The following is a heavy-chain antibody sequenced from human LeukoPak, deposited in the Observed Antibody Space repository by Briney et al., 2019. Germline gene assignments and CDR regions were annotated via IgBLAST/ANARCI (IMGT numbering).Heavy chain of an antibody. CDR3: ARDSGSGYFYYFDY. D-gene: IGHD3-3*01. V-gene: IGHV4-4*07. CDR1: GGSFSSYY. CDR2: IYTSGST. J-gene: IGHJ4*02. Sequence: SETLSLTCAVYGGSFSSYYWSWIRQPAGKGLEWIGRIYTSGSTNYNPSLKSRVTMSVDTSKNQFSLKLSSVTAADTAVYYCARDSGSGYFYYFDYWGQGTLVTVSS.